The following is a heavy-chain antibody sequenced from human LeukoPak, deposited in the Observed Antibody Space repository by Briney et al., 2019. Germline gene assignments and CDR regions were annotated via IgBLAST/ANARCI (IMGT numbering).Heavy chain of an antibody. D-gene: IGHD3-22*01. CDR2: IYYSGST. J-gene: IGHJ3*02. CDR1: GGSISSSSYY. Sequence: PSETLSLTCTVSGGSISSSSYYWGWIRQPPGKGLEWIGSIYYSGSTYYNPSLKSRVTISVDTSKNQFSLKLSSVTAADTAVYYCAIVLSYYYDSSGYYDNAPLIWGQGTMVTVSS. V-gene: IGHV4-39*01. CDR3: AIVLSYYYDSSGYYDNAPLI.